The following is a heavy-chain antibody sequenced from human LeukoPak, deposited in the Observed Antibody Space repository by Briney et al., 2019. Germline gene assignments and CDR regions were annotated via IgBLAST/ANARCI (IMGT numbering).Heavy chain of an antibody. V-gene: IGHV3-53*04. Sequence: GGSLRLSCAASGFTVSSNYMSWVRQAPGKGPEWVSVIYSGGSTYYADSVKGRFTISRHNSKNTLYLQMNSLRAEDTAVYYCARVETTYYYYGMDVWGQGTTVTVSS. CDR3: ARVETTYYYYGMDV. D-gene: IGHD4-11*01. CDR2: IYSGGST. CDR1: GFTVSSNY. J-gene: IGHJ6*02.